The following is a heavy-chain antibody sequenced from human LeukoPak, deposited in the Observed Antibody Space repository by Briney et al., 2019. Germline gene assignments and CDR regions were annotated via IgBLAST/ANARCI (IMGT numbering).Heavy chain of an antibody. CDR2: IYHSGST. CDR3: ARERASAGTAFDY. CDR1: GYSISSGYY. Sequence: PSETLSLTCTVSGYSISSGYYWGWIRQPPGKGLEWIGSIYHSGSTYYNPSLKSRVTISVDTSKNQFSLKLGSVTAADTAVYYCARERASAGTAFDYWGQGTLVTVSS. V-gene: IGHV4-38-2*02. J-gene: IGHJ4*02. D-gene: IGHD6-13*01.